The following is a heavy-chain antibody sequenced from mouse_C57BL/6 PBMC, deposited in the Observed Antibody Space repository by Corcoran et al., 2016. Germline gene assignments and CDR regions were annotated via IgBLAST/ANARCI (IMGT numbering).Heavy chain of an antibody. V-gene: IGHV1-18*01. CDR2: INPNNGGT. D-gene: IGHD2-13*01. CDR1: GYTFTDYN. CDR3: ARSRGLFAY. Sequence: EVQLQQSGPELVKPGASVKIPCKASGYTFTDYNMDWVKQSHGKSLEWIGDINPNNGGTIYSQKFKGKATLTVDKSSSTAYMELRSLTSEDTAVYYCARSRGLFAYWGQGTLVTVSA. J-gene: IGHJ3*01.